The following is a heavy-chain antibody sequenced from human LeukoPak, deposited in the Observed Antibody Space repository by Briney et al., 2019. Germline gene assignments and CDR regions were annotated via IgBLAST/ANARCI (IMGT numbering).Heavy chain of an antibody. CDR2: ISWNSGNI. CDR3: AKGQTIITMTTFDY. CDR1: GFTLHDYA. V-gene: IGHV3-9*03. D-gene: IGHD4-17*01. Sequence: GRSLRLSCAASGFTLHDYAMHWVRHAPGKGLEWVSGISWNSGNIVYADSVKGRFIISRDNAKNSLYLQMDSLRAEDMALYYCAKGQTIITMTTFDYWGQGTLVTVSP. J-gene: IGHJ4*02.